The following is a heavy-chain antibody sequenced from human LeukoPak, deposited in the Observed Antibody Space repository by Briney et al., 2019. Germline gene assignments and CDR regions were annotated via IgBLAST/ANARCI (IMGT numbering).Heavy chain of an antibody. J-gene: IGHJ4*02. CDR3: ARHGLGIPFDY. D-gene: IGHD3/OR15-3a*01. CDR2: IYYSGST. Sequence: SQTLSLTCTVSGGSISSGGYYWSWIRQHPGKGLEWIGYIYYSGSTYYNPPLKSRLTISVDTSKNQFSLKLSSVTAADTAVYYCARHGLGIPFDYWGQGTLVTVSS. CDR1: GGSISSGGYY. V-gene: IGHV4-31*03.